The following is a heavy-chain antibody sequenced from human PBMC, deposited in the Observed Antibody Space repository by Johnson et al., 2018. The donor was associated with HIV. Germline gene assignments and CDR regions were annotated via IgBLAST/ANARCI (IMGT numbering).Heavy chain of an antibody. V-gene: IGHV3-7*01. Sequence: VQLVESGGGLVKPGGSLSLSCAASGFTFSNAWMSWVSQAPGHGLEWVANIKQDGGEKYYVVSVKGRFTISRDNAKNTLYLQMNSLRAEDTAVYYCAREVDAFDMWGQGTLVTVSS. CDR1: GFTFSNAW. CDR2: IKQDGGEK. CDR3: AREVDAFDM. J-gene: IGHJ3*02.